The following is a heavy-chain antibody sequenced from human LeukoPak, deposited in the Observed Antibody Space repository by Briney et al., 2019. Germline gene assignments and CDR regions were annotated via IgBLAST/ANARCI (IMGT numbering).Heavy chain of an antibody. D-gene: IGHD6-6*01. Sequence: GGSLRLSCAASGFTFSSYSMNWVRQAPGKGLEWVSSISSSSSCIYYADSVKGRFTISRDNAKNSLYLQMNSLRAEDTAVYYCASPIAARRTHSSFQNDYWGQGTLVTVSS. CDR1: GFTFSSYS. CDR3: ASPIAARRTHSSFQNDY. CDR2: ISSSSSCI. V-gene: IGHV3-21*01. J-gene: IGHJ4*02.